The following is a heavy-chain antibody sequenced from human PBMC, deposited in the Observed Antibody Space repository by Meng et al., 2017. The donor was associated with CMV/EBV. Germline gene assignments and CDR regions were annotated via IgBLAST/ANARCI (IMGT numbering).Heavy chain of an antibody. CDR3: ARDIVVVPAAMYSYYYGMDV. CDR2: IYYSGST. V-gene: IGHV4-39*07. CDR1: GGSISSSSYY. Sequence: SETLSLTCTVSGGSISSSSYYWGWIRQPPGKGLEWIGSIYYSGSTYYNPSLKSRVTISVDTSKNQFSLKLSSVTAADTAVYYCARDIVVVPAAMYSYYYGMDVWGQGTTVTVS. J-gene: IGHJ6*02. D-gene: IGHD2-2*01.